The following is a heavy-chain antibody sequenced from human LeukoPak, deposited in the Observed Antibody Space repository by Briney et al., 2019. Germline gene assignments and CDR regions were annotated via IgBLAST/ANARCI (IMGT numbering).Heavy chain of an antibody. D-gene: IGHD3-10*01. CDR3: ARLTTMVRGVTFDY. CDR2: ISPADSDT. Sequence: GESLKISCKGSGYTFTSYWIGWVRQMPGKGLEWMGIISPADSDTRYSPSFQGQVTISADKSISTTYLQWSSLKASDTAIYYCARLTTMVRGVTFDYWGQGTLATVSS. V-gene: IGHV5-51*01. J-gene: IGHJ4*02. CDR1: GYTFTSYW.